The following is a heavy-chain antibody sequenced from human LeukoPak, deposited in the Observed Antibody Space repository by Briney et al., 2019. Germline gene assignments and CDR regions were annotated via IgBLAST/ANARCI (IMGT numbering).Heavy chain of an antibody. V-gene: IGHV3-49*04. Sequence: GGSLRLSCTASGFTFGDYAMSWVRQAPGKGLEWVGFIRSKAYGGTTEYAASVKGRFTISRDDSKSIAYLQMNSLKTEDTAVYYCTRGPFDSSGYFDYWGQGTLVTVSS. CDR2: IRSKAYGGTT. D-gene: IGHD3-22*01. CDR1: GFTFGDYA. CDR3: TRGPFDSSGYFDY. J-gene: IGHJ4*02.